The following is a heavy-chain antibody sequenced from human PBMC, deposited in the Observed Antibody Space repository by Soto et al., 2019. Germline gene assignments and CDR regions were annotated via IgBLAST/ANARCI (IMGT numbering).Heavy chain of an antibody. CDR2: IDSGDGTT. CDR3: VRPYYSSSWFPFDR. CDR1: GFAFGDYY. J-gene: IGHJ4*02. Sequence: GGSLRLSCTGSGFAFGDYYMSWIRQAPGKGLEWVSYIDSGDGTTYYTDSVKGRFTFSRDNAKKTVYLQMSSLRVEDTALYYCVRPYYSSSWFPFDRWGQGTLVTVSS. V-gene: IGHV3-11*01. D-gene: IGHD6-13*01.